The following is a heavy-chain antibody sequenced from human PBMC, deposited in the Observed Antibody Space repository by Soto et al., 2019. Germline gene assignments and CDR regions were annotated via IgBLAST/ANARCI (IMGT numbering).Heavy chain of an antibody. CDR2: IYSGGST. D-gene: IGHD6-19*01. CDR3: ARDLGGQWLVPSAGMDV. Sequence: EVQLVESGGGLVQPGGSLRLSCAASGFTVSSNYMSWVRQAPGKGLEWVSVIYSGGSTYYADSVKGRFTISRDNSKNTLYLQMTSLRAEDTAVYYCARDLGGQWLVPSAGMDVWGQGTTVTVSS. CDR1: GFTVSSNY. J-gene: IGHJ6*02. V-gene: IGHV3-66*01.